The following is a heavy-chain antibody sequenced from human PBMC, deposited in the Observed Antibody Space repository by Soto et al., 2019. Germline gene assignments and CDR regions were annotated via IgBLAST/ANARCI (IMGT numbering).Heavy chain of an antibody. J-gene: IGHJ5*02. CDR1: GGSISSSNW. V-gene: IGHV4-4*02. Sequence: SETLSLTCAVSGGSISSSNWWSWVRQPPGKGLEWIGEIYHSGSTNYNPSLKSRVTISVDKSKNQFSLKLSSVAAADTAVYYCASRSFDWLFQTWGQGTLVTVSS. CDR2: IYHSGST. CDR3: ASRSFDWLFQT. D-gene: IGHD3-9*01.